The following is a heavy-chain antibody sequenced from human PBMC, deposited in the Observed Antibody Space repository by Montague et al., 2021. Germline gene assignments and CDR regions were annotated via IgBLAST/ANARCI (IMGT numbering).Heavy chain of an antibody. D-gene: IGHD7-27*01. J-gene: IGHJ4*03. CDR2: IYDSGTT. V-gene: IGHV4-59*08. CDR3: ARRLGIGAPFDY. Sequence: SETLSLTCTVTGGSISDFYWSWIRQHPAKGLEWIGYIYDSGTTNYNPSLKSRVTISADTSMNQFSLNLRSVTAADTAVYFCARRLGIGAPFDYWGQGTLVTVSS. CDR1: GGSISDFY.